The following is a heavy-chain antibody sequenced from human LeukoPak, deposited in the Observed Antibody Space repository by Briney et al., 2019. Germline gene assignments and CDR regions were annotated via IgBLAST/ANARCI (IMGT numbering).Heavy chain of an antibody. J-gene: IGHJ5*02. D-gene: IGHD3/OR15-3a*01. CDR2: IYYSGST. CDR3: AREATESSPHLDPWWFDP. Sequence: SETLSLTCTVSGGSMRSSSYYWGWIRQPPGKGLEWIGSIYYSGSTYYNPSLKSRVTISVDTSKNQFSLKLSSVTAADTAVYYCAREATESSPHLDPWWFDPWGQGTLVTVSS. CDR1: GGSMRSSSYY. V-gene: IGHV4-39*07.